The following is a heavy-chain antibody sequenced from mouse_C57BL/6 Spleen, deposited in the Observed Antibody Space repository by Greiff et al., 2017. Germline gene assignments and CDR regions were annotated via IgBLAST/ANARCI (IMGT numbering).Heavy chain of an antibody. V-gene: IGHV1-69*01. J-gene: IGHJ4*01. CDR1: GYTFTSYW. CDR2: IDPSDSYT. Sequence: QVQLQQPGAELVMPGASVKLSCEASGYTFTSYWMHWVKQRPGQGLEWIGEIDPSDSYTNYNQKFKGKSTLTVDKSSSTAYMQLSSLTSEDSAVYYCARRDAMDYWGQGTSVTVSS. CDR3: ARRDAMDY.